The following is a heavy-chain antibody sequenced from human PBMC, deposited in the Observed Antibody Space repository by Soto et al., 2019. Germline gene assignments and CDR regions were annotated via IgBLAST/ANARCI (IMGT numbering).Heavy chain of an antibody. Sequence: PAETLSLTCTVSVGSISIGGYDWSWIRQHPGKGLEWIGYIYYSGSTYYNPSLKSRVTISVDTSKNQFSLKLSSVTAADTAVYYCARVVPDALNWFDPWGQGTLVTVSS. D-gene: IGHD2-2*01. CDR3: ARVVPDALNWFDP. CDR1: VGSISIGGYD. CDR2: IYYSGST. J-gene: IGHJ5*02. V-gene: IGHV4-31*03.